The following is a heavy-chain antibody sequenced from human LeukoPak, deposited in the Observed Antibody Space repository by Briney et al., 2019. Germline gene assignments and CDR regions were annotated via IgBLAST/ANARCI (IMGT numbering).Heavy chain of an antibody. D-gene: IGHD6-13*01. CDR3: ARGSLYSSSWYLY. Sequence: GGSLRLSCAASGFTFSSYSMNWVRQAPGKGLEWVSSISSSSSYIYYADSVKGRFTISRDNAKNSLYLRMNSLRAEDTAVYYCARGSLYSSSWYLYWGQGTLVTVSS. CDR2: ISSSSSYI. J-gene: IGHJ4*02. V-gene: IGHV3-21*01. CDR1: GFTFSSYS.